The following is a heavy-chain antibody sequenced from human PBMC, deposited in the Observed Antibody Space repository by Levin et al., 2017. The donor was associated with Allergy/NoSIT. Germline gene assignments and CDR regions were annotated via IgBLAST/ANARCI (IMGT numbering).Heavy chain of an antibody. V-gene: IGHV3-7*01. Sequence: GESLKISCAASGFTFSSYWMSWVRQAPGKGLEWVANIKQDGSEKYYVDSVKGRFTISRDNAKNSLYLQMNSLRAEDTAVYYCARFSHGWNYVGARGAFDIWGQGTMVTVSS. D-gene: IGHD1-7*01. CDR1: GFTFSSYW. CDR3: ARFSHGWNYVGARGAFDI. J-gene: IGHJ3*02. CDR2: IKQDGSEK.